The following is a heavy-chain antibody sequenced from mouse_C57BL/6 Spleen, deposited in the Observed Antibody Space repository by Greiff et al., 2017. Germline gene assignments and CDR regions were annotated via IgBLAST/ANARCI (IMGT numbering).Heavy chain of an antibody. J-gene: IGHJ3*01. CDR3: ARSPNWDVSWFAY. V-gene: IGHV1-55*01. CDR2: IYPGSGST. D-gene: IGHD4-1*01. Sequence: VQLQQSGAELVKPGASVKMSCKASGYTFTSYWITWVKQRPGQGLEWIGDIYPGSGSTNYNEKFKSKATLTVDTSSSTAYMQLSSLTSEDSAVYYCARSPNWDVSWFAYWGQGTLVTVSA. CDR1: GYTFTSYW.